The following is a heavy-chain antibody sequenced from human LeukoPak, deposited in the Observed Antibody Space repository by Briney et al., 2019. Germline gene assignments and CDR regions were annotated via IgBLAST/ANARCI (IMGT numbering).Heavy chain of an antibody. CDR3: ARGAVDCSGGSCYYLFDY. CDR2: INSDGSGT. J-gene: IGHJ4*02. Sequence: GGSLRLSCAASGFTFSSYWMHWVRQAPGKGLVWVSRINSDGSGTMYADSVKGRFTISRDNAKKTLYLQMNSLRAEDTAVYYCARGAVDCSGGSCYYLFDYWGQGTLVTVSS. V-gene: IGHV3-74*03. D-gene: IGHD2-15*01. CDR1: GFTFSSYW.